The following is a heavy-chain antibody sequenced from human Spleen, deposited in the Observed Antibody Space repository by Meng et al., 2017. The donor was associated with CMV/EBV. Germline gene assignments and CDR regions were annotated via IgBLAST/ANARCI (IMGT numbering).Heavy chain of an antibody. V-gene: IGHV1-2*02. CDR1: GYTFTGYY. CDR3: ARAEWELRRPYDY. Sequence: ASVKVSCKASGYTFTGYYMHWVRQAPGQGLEWMGWINPNSGGTNYAQKFQGRVTMTRDTSISTAYMELSRLRSDDTAVYYFARAEWELRRPYDYWGQGTLVTVSS. D-gene: IGHD1-26*01. J-gene: IGHJ4*02. CDR2: INPNSGGT.